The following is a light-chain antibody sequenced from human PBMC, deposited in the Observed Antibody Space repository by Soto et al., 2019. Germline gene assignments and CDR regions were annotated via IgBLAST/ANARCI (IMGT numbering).Light chain of an antibody. V-gene: IGKV3-15*01. J-gene: IGKJ2*01. Sequence: EIVMTQSPATLSVSPGERATLSCRASQSVTSNLAWYQQKPGRAPRLLIYGASTRATGIPARFSGSGSGTEFTLTISNLQSEDFALYCCQHYFNSPYTFGQGTKLEIK. CDR2: GAS. CDR3: QHYFNSPYT. CDR1: QSVTSN.